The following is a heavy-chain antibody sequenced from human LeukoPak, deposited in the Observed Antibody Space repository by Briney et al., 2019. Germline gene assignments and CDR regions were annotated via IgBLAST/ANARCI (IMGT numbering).Heavy chain of an antibody. CDR2: IIPILGIA. V-gene: IGHV1-69*04. J-gene: IGHJ4*02. CDR3: ARYDYGDYVFDY. D-gene: IGHD4-17*01. Sequence: SVKVSCKASGGTFSSYAISWVRQAPGQGLEWMGRIIPILGIANYAQKFQGRVTITADKSTSTAYTELSSLRSEDTAVYYCARYDYGDYVFDYWGQGTLVTVSS. CDR1: GGTFSSYA.